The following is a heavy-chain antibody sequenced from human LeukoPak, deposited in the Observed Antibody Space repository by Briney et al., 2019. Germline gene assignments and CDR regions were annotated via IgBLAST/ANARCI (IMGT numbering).Heavy chain of an antibody. J-gene: IGHJ4*02. V-gene: IGHV4-34*01. CDR1: GGSFSGYY. CDR2: INHSGST. CDR3: ARAGCSSTSCRLGY. D-gene: IGHD2-2*01. Sequence: SETLSLTCAVYGGSFSGYYWSWICQPPGKRLEWIGEINHSGSTNYNPSLKSRVTISVDTSKNQFSLKPSSVTAADTAVYYCARAGCSSTSCRLGYWGQGTLVTVSS.